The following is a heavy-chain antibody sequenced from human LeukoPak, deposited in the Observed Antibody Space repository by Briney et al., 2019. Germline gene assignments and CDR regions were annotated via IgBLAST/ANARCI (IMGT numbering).Heavy chain of an antibody. V-gene: IGHV1-8*01. CDR2: VHPNSGNT. D-gene: IGHD4-11*01. Sequence: WASLKLSCATSGYPFTTYEINWVRQAAGQGLEWMGCVHPNSGNTAYAQKFQGRITMTRDTSISTAYMELSSLRSDDTAVYFCARGPRNGPWGQGTLVTVSS. CDR3: ARGPRNGP. J-gene: IGHJ5*02. CDR1: GYPFTTYE.